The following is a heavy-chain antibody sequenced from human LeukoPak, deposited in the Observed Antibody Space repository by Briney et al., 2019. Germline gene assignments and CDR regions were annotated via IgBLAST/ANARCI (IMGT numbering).Heavy chain of an antibody. CDR2: FDTEDGET. CDR3: ATGMSVGATGFDY. D-gene: IGHD1-26*01. Sequence: GASGKVSCKVSGYTLAELSMHWVRQAPGKGLEWMGGFDTEDGETIYAQKFQGRVTMTEDTSTETAYMELSNLRSEDTAVYYCATGMSVGATGFDYWGQGTLVTVSS. CDR1: GYTLAELS. J-gene: IGHJ4*02. V-gene: IGHV1-24*01.